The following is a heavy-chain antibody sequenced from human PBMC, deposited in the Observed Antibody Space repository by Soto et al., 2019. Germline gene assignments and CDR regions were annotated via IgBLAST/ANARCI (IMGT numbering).Heavy chain of an antibody. D-gene: IGHD6-25*01. J-gene: IGHJ4*02. CDR3: ARAIGADFFDD. Sequence: EVQMLESGGGVVRPGGSLRLSCIASGFTFSNYAMSWVRQAPGKGLEWVSTISDNGANTFIGDSMKDHFDISRDNSKNTVFLHLSTVGAEDTAIYYCARAIGADFFDDWGQGTPVTVSS. CDR2: ISDNGANT. V-gene: IGHV3-23*01. CDR1: GFTFSNYA.